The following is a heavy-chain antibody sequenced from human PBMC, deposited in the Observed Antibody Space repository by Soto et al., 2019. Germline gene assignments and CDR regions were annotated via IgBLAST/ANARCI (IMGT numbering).Heavy chain of an antibody. CDR3: ARVAVVVPAALASASYYYMDV. CDR2: INPSGGST. CDR1: GYTFTIYY. J-gene: IGHJ6*03. Sequence: VSGKVSCKASGYTFTIYYMHWVRQAPGQGHEWMGIINPSGGSTSYAQKFQGRVTMTRDTSTSTVYMELSSLRSEDTAVYYCARVAVVVPAALASASYYYMDVWGKGTTVTVSS. V-gene: IGHV1-46*03. D-gene: IGHD2-2*01.